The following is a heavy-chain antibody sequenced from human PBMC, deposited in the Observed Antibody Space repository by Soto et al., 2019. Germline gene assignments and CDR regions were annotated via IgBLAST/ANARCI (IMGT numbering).Heavy chain of an antibody. CDR1: GGTFSSYA. V-gene: IGHV1-69*13. Sequence: SVKVSCKASGGTFSSYAISWVRQAPGQGLEWMGGIIPIFGTANYAQKFQGRVTITADESTSTAYMELSSLRSEDTAVYYCARVHGGASYYDFWSGYGRDYYYGMDVWGQGTTVTVSS. J-gene: IGHJ6*02. CDR3: ARVHGGASYYDFWSGYGRDYYYGMDV. D-gene: IGHD3-3*01. CDR2: IIPIFGTA.